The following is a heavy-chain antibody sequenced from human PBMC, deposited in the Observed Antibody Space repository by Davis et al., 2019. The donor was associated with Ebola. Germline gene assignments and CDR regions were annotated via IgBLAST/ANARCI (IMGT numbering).Heavy chain of an antibody. D-gene: IGHD2-2*01. CDR1: GGSISSYY. CDR3: ARDLSRFPPYYRMDV. CDR2: INHSGST. V-gene: IGHV4-59*01. Sequence: MPSETLSLTCTVSGGSISSYYWSWIRQPPGKGLEWIGEINHSGSTNYNPSLKSRVTMSVEKSKNQISLRLNSVTAADTAVYYCARDLSRFPPYYRMDVWGQGTTVTVSS. J-gene: IGHJ6*02.